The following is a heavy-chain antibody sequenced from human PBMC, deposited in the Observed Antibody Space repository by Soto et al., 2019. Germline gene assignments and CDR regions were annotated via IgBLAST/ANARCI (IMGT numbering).Heavy chain of an antibody. CDR2: INPSGGST. D-gene: IGHD6-19*01. Sequence: ASVKVSCKASGYTFASYYMHWVRQAPDQGLEWMGIINPSGGSTSYAQKFQGRVTMTRDTSTSTVYMELSSLRSEDTAVYYCASTHSVAGTMGAFDIWGQGTMVTVSS. V-gene: IGHV1-46*03. CDR1: GYTFASYY. J-gene: IGHJ3*02. CDR3: ASTHSVAGTMGAFDI.